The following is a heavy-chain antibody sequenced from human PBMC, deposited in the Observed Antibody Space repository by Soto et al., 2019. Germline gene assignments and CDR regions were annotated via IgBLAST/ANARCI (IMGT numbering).Heavy chain of an antibody. CDR1: GGTFSSYA. Sequence: SVKVSCKASGGTFSSYAISWVRQAPGQGLEWMGGIIPIFGTANYAQKFQGRVTITADESTSTAYMELSSLRSEDTAVYYCARVSAKIRYFDSGPYYYYGMDVWGQGTTVTVSS. J-gene: IGHJ6*02. D-gene: IGHD3-9*01. CDR2: IIPIFGTA. V-gene: IGHV1-69*13. CDR3: ARVSAKIRYFDSGPYYYYGMDV.